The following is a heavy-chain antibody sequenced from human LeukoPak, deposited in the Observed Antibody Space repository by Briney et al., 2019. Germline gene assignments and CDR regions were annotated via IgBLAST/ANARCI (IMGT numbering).Heavy chain of an antibody. CDR1: GGSFSSYY. J-gene: IGHJ5*02. D-gene: IGHD2-2*01. V-gene: IGHV4-59*01. Sequence: PSETLSLTCAVYGGSFSSYYWSWIRQPPRKGLEWIGYIYYSGSTNYNPSLKSRVTISVDTSKNQFSLKLSSVTAADTAVYYCARDPLPDIVVVPAALRGGWFDPWGQGTLVTVSS. CDR2: IYYSGST. CDR3: ARDPLPDIVVVPAALRGGWFDP.